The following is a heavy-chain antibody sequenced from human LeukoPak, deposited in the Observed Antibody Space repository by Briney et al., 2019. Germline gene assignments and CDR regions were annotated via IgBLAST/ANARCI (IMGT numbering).Heavy chain of an antibody. J-gene: IGHJ6*03. CDR3: AKDGAADRPYYYYMDV. Sequence: QAGRSLGLSCAASGFTFDDYAMHWVRQAPGKGLEWVSGISWNSGSIGYADSVKGRFTISRDNAKNSLYLQMNSLRAEDTALYYCAKDGAADRPYYYYMDVWGKGTTVTVSS. CDR1: GFTFDDYA. D-gene: IGHD1-26*01. V-gene: IGHV3-9*01. CDR2: ISWNSGSI.